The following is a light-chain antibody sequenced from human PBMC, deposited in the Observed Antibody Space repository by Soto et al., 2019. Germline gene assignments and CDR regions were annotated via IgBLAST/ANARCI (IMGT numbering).Light chain of an antibody. J-gene: IGLJ1*01. CDR1: SSDVGAYNY. Sequence: QSVLTQPASVSGSPGQSIAISCTGTSSDVGAYNYVSWYQQHPGKAPKLMIYDVSNRPSGVSNRFSGSKSDNTASLTISGLQAEDEADYYCSSYTSSSTYVLGTGTKVTVL. CDR3: SSYTSSSTYV. CDR2: DVS. V-gene: IGLV2-14*03.